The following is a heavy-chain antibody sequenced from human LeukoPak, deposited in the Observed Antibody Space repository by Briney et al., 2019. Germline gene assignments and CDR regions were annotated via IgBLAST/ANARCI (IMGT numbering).Heavy chain of an antibody. CDR1: GGSISSYY. D-gene: IGHD3-9*01. V-gene: IGHV4-59*01. Sequence: PSETLSLTCTVSGGSISSYYWSWIRQPPGKGLEWIGYIYYSGSTNYNPSLKSRVTISVDTSKNQSSLKLSSVTAADTAVYYCARDRYDILTGYYMLDYWGQGTLVTVSS. J-gene: IGHJ4*02. CDR3: ARDRYDILTGYYMLDY. CDR2: IYYSGST.